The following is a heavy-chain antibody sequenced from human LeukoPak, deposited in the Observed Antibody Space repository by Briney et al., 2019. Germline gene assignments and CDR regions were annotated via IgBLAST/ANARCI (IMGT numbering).Heavy chain of an antibody. CDR2: ITPNADRT. CDR3: AIMRGYYDGSGYWVQ. CDR1: GFTFGSYG. Sequence: GGSLRLSCAASGFTFGSYGMSWVRQAPGKGLEWVSFITPNADRTSYADSVEGRFTISRDNPRNTLYMQMNSLRDEDTALYYCAIMRGYYDGSGYWVQWGQGTLVTVSS. J-gene: IGHJ1*01. V-gene: IGHV3-23*01. D-gene: IGHD3-22*01.